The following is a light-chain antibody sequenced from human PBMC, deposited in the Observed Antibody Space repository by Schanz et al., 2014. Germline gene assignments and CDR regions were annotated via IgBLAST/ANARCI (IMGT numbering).Light chain of an antibody. J-gene: IGKJ4*01. Sequence: EIVLTQSPGTLSLSPGERATLSCRASHSVSSNSLVWYQQKPGQAPRLLIYDASTRATGIPDRFSGIGSGTDFTLTISRLEPEDFAVYYCQQYTISPSTFGGGTKVEIK. CDR1: HSVSSNS. V-gene: IGKV3-20*01. CDR3: QQYTISPST. CDR2: DAS.